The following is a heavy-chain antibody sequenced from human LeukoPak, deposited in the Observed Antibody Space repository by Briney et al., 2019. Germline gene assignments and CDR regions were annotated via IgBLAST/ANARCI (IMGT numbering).Heavy chain of an antibody. CDR2: IRYDGSNK. Sequence: GGSLRLSCAASGFIFSSYGMHWVRQAPGKGLEWVAFIRYDGSNKYYADSVKGRFTISRDNSKNTLYLQMNSLRAEDTAVYYCARQYQLLNNWFDPWGQGTLVTVSS. V-gene: IGHV3-30*02. CDR3: ARQYQLLNNWFDP. J-gene: IGHJ5*02. CDR1: GFIFSSYG. D-gene: IGHD2-2*01.